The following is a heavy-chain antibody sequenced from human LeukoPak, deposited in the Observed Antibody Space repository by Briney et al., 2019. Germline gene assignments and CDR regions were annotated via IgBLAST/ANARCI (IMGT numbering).Heavy chain of an antibody. V-gene: IGHV4-39*02. Sequence: PSETLSLTCTVSGGSISSSSYYWGWIRQPPGKGLEWIGSIYYSGSTYYNPSLKSRVTISVDTSKNQFSLKLSSVTAADTAVYYCARERLDVADPYYFDYWGQGTLATVSS. CDR1: GGSISSSSYY. CDR2: IYYSGST. CDR3: ARERLDVADPYYFDY. J-gene: IGHJ4*02. D-gene: IGHD2-15*01.